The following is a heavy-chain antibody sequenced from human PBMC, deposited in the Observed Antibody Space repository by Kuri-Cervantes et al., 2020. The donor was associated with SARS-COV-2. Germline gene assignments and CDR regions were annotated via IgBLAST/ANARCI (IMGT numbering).Heavy chain of an antibody. CDR1: GYIFTSYG. CDR2: IIPILGIA. J-gene: IGHJ6*02. CDR3: ARDGGTYYDFWSGYHGRGMDV. V-gene: IGHV1-69*04. D-gene: IGHD3-3*01. Sequence: SVKVSCKASGYIFTSYGISWVRQAPGQGLEWMGRIIPILGIANYAQKFQGRVTITADKSTSTAYMELSSLRSEDTAVYYCARDGGTYYDFWSGYHGRGMDVWGQGTTVTVSS.